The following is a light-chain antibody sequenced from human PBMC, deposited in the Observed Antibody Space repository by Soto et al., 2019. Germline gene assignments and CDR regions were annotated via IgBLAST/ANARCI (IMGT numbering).Light chain of an antibody. CDR3: QQRSDWPST. J-gene: IGKJ4*01. CDR1: QSVCTY. Sequence: EIVLTQSPATLSLSPGGRATLSCRANQSVCTYFAWYQQKPGQAPRLLIYDSSNRATGIPARFSGSGSGTDFTLTISSLEPEDFAVYYCQQRSDWPSTFGGGTKVEIK. CDR2: DSS. V-gene: IGKV3-11*01.